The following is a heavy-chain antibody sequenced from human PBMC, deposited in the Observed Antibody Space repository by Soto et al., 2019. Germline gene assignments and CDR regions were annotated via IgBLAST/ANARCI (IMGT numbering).Heavy chain of an antibody. CDR3: ARDYVLLWFGELFYFDY. CDR2: IKQDGSEK. V-gene: IGHV3-7*01. CDR1: GFTFSSYW. J-gene: IGHJ4*02. Sequence: GGSLRLSCAASGFTFSSYWMSWVRQAPGKGLEWVANIKQDGSEKYYVDSVKGRFAISRDNAKNSLYLQMNSLRAEETAVYYCARDYVLLWFGELFYFDYWGQGTLVTVSS. D-gene: IGHD3-10*01.